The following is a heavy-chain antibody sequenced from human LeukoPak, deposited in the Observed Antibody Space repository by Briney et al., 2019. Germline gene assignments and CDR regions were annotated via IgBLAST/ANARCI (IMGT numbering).Heavy chain of an antibody. D-gene: IGHD1-1*01. CDR1: GFPFIEYS. J-gene: IGHJ4*02. Sequence: GGSLRLSCTASGFPFIEYSMNWVRQAPGKGLEWISYIGIDSGNTKYADSVRGRFTISADKAKNSLYLQMNSLRVEDTAVYYCARDHNYAFDNWGQETLVSVAS. CDR3: ARDHNYAFDN. V-gene: IGHV3-48*01. CDR2: IGIDSGNT.